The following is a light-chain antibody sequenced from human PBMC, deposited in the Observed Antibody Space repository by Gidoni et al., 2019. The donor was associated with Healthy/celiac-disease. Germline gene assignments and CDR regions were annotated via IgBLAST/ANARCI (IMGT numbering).Light chain of an antibody. V-gene: IGKV1-5*03. CDR3: QQYNSYSST. Sequence: DIQMTQSPSTLSASVGDRVTITCRASQSISSWLDWYQKKPGKAPKLLIYKASSVESGVPSRFSGSGSGTEFTLTISSLQPDDFATYYCQQYNSYSSTFGQGTKVEIK. CDR1: QSISSW. CDR2: KAS. J-gene: IGKJ1*01.